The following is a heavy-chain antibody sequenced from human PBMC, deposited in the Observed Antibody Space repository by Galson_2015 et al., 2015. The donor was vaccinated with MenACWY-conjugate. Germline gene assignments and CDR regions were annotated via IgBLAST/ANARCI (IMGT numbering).Heavy chain of an antibody. J-gene: IGHJ5*02. CDR3: ARQDISMLMGDWFDP. Sequence: SLRLSCAASGFTFNTYNMNWVRQAPGKGLEWVSYISASRTTIYYADSVKGRFTISRDNAKNSLYLQMNSLRAEDTALYYCARQDISMLMGDWFDPWGQGTLVTVSS. CDR2: ISASRTTI. D-gene: IGHD3-16*01. V-gene: IGHV3-48*04. CDR1: GFTFNTYN.